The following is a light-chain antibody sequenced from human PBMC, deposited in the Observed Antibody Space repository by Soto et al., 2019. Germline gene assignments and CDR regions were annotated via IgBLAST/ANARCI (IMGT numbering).Light chain of an antibody. CDR1: QSVSSY. J-gene: IGKJ4*01. Sequence: EIVLTQSPGTLSLSPGERATFSCRASQSVSSYLAWYQQKPGQAPRLLIYDASNRATGIPARFSGSGSATDFTLTISSLEAEDFAVYYCQQRSNWPLTFGGGTKVDI. V-gene: IGKV3-11*01. CDR3: QQRSNWPLT. CDR2: DAS.